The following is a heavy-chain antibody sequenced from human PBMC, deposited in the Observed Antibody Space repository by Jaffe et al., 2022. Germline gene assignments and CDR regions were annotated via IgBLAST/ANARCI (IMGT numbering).Heavy chain of an antibody. CDR2: IYHSGST. V-gene: IGHV4-4*02. CDR1: GGSISSSNW. J-gene: IGHJ3*02. D-gene: IGHD2-2*02. CDR3: ARNPSDIVVVPAAIRHGEDAFDI. Sequence: QVQLQESGPGLVKPSGTLSLTCAVSGGSISSSNWWSWIRQPPGKGLEWIGEIYHSGSTNYNPSLKSRVTISVDKSKNQFSLKLSSVTAADTAVYYCARNPSDIVVVPAAIRHGEDAFDIWGQGTMVTVSS.